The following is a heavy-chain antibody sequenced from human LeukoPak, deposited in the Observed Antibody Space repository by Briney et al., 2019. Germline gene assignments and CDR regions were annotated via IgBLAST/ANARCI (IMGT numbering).Heavy chain of an antibody. CDR1: GYTFTSYG. V-gene: IGHV1-18*01. CDR2: ISAYNGNT. CDR3: ARVGAYCSGGSCYLDY. D-gene: IGHD2-15*01. Sequence: ASVKVSCKASGYTFTSYGISWGRQAPGQGLEWMGWISAYNGNTNNAQKLQGRVTMTTDTSTSTAYMELRSLRSDDTAVYYCARVGAYCSGGSCYLDYWGQGTLVTVSS. J-gene: IGHJ4*02.